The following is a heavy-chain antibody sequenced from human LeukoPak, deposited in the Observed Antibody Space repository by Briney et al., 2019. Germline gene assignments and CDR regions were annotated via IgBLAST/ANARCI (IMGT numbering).Heavy chain of an antibody. D-gene: IGHD2-15*01. V-gene: IGHV3-21*01. CDR3: ARVRYCSGGSCYSPFDY. CDR2: ISSSSSYI. J-gene: IGHJ4*02. Sequence: PGGSLRLSCAASGFTFSSYSMNWVRQAPRKGLEWVSSISSSSSYIYYADSVKGRFTISRDNAKNSLYLQMNSLRAEDTAVYYCARVRYCSGGSCYSPFDYWGQGTLVTVSS. CDR1: GFTFSSYS.